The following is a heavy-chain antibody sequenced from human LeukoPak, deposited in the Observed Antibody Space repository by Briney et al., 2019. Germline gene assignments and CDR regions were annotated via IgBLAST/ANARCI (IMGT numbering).Heavy chain of an antibody. D-gene: IGHD2-2*03. J-gene: IGHJ1*01. Sequence: ASVKVSCKASGYTFTGYYMHWVRQAPGQGLECMGWINVSSGGTNYAQKLQGRVTMTRDTSISTAYMELSRLTSDDTAIYYCARGTGYCSTTTCYGAPEYFQYWGQGTLVTVSS. V-gene: IGHV1-2*02. CDR3: ARGTGYCSTTTCYGAPEYFQY. CDR2: INVSSGGT. CDR1: GYTFTGYY.